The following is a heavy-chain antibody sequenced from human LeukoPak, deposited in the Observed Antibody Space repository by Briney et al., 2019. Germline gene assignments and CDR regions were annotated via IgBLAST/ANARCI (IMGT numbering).Heavy chain of an antibody. V-gene: IGHV1-69*05. CDR1: GGTFSSYA. J-gene: IGHJ4*02. Sequence: SVKVSXKASGGTFSSYAISWVRQAPGQGLEWMGGIIPIFGTANYAQKFQGRVTITTDESTSTAYMELSSLRSEDTAVYYCASPYSSGWYYFDYWGQGTLVTVSS. D-gene: IGHD6-19*01. CDR3: ASPYSSGWYYFDY. CDR2: IIPIFGTA.